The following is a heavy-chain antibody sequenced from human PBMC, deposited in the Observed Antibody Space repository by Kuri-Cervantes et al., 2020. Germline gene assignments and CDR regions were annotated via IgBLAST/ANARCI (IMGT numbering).Heavy chain of an antibody. CDR2: INHSGST. V-gene: IGHV4-34*01. CDR1: GGSFSDYY. J-gene: IGHJ4*02. CDR3: ARHSLKWELHVFWPHYYFDY. Sequence: SQTLSLTCAVYGGSFSDYYWSWIRQPSGKGLEWIGEINHSGSTNYNPSLKSRVTISVDTSRNQFSLRLSSVTAADTAVYFCARHSLKWELHVFWPHYYFDYWGQGTLVTVSS. D-gene: IGHD1-26*01.